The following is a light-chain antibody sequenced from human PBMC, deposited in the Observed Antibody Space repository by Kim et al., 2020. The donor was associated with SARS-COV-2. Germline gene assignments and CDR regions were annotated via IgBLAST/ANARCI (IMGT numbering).Light chain of an antibody. J-gene: IGLJ3*02. CDR3: SAWDSSLSAWV. CDR2: RNN. V-gene: IGLV10-54*04. CDR1: SNNVGNQG. Sequence: QTATHTGTGNSNNVGNQGAAWLQQHQGHPPELLSYRNNNRPSGISERFSASRSGNTASLTITALQPEDEADYYCSAWDSSLSAWVFGGGTKLTVL.